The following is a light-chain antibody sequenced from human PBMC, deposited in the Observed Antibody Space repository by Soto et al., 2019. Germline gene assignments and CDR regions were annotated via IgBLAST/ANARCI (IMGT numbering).Light chain of an antibody. V-gene: IGKV1-5*03. CDR2: KAS. CDR1: QSVSSW. J-gene: IGKJ2*01. Sequence: DIQMTQSPSTLSASVGDRVTITCRASQSVSSWLAWYQQKPGKAPKLLIYKASDLENGVPSRFSGSGSGTEFTLTISSLQPDDFATYYCQQYNMYPYTFGQGTKLEIK. CDR3: QQYNMYPYT.